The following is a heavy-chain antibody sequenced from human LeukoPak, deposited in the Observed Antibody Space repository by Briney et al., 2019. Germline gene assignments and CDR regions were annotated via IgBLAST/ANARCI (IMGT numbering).Heavy chain of an antibody. CDR3: ARERSPSGTTETDAFDI. V-gene: IGHV1-69*01. D-gene: IGHD1-1*01. CDR2: IIPIFGTA. Sequence: GSSVTVSFKASGGNFSIYVISWVRQAPGQGLEWMGGIIPIFGTANYAQKFQGRVMITADESTSTAYMELSSLRSEDTAVYYCARERSPSGTTETDAFDIWGQGTWSPSLQ. CDR1: GGNFSIYV. J-gene: IGHJ3*02.